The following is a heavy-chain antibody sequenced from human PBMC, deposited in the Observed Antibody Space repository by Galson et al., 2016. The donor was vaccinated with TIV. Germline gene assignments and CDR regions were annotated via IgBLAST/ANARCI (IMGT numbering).Heavy chain of an antibody. V-gene: IGHV6-1*01. J-gene: IGHJ4*02. Sequence: CAISGDSVSTNSAAWNWIRQSPSRGLEWLGRTYYRSKWYNDYALSVKSRVSIIPDTSKNQFSLQLNSVTPEDTAVYYRARADTIFGVVIHFDCWGQGTLVTVSS. CDR2: TYYRSKWYN. CDR1: GDSVSTNSAA. D-gene: IGHD3-3*01. CDR3: ARADTIFGVVIHFDC.